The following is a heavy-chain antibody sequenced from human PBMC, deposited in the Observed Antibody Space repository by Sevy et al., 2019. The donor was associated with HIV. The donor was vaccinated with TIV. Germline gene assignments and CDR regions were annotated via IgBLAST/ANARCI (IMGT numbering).Heavy chain of an antibody. CDR1: GFTFSSYA. Sequence: GGSLRLSCAASGFTFSSYAMHWVRQAPGKGLEWVAVISYDGSNKYYADSVKGRFTISRDNSKNTLYLQMNSLRAEETAVYYCARDLGSGYYYGWFDPWGQGTLVTVSS. CDR2: ISYDGSNK. CDR3: ARDLGSGYYYGWFDP. V-gene: IGHV3-30-3*01. J-gene: IGHJ5*02. D-gene: IGHD3-22*01.